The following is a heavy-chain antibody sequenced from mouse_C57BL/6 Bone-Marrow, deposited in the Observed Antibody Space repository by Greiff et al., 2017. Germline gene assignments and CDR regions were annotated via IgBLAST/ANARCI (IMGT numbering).Heavy chain of an antibody. Sequence: QVQLKESGPELVKPGASVKISCKAFGYAFRSPWMNWVKQRPGKGLEWIGRIYPGDGDTNYNGKFKGKATLTADKSSSTAYMQLSSLTSEDSAVYFCARRMVTNYFDYWGQGTTLTVSS. J-gene: IGHJ2*01. CDR3: ARRMVTNYFDY. D-gene: IGHD2-2*01. CDR2: IYPGDGDT. CDR1: GYAFRSPW. V-gene: IGHV1-82*01.